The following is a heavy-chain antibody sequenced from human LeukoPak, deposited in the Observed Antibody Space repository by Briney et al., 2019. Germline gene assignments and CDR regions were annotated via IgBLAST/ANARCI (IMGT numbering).Heavy chain of an antibody. CDR1: GGSISSYY. CDR2: IYTSGST. CDR3: ARGRYDFWSGYFYYYYYGMDV. D-gene: IGHD3-3*01. J-gene: IGHJ6*02. Sequence: SETLSLTCTVSGGSISSYYWSWIRQPAGKGLEWIGRIYTSGSTSYNPSLKSRVTMSVDTSKNQFSLKLSSVTAADTAVYYCARGRYDFWSGYFYYYYYGMDVWGQGTTVTVSS. V-gene: IGHV4-4*07.